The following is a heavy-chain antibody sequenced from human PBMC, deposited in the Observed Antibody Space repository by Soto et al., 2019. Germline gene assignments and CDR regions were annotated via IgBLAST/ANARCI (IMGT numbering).Heavy chain of an antibody. V-gene: IGHV3-23*01. CDR2: ITDSGGNT. CDR3: AKRYGNSRARAY. D-gene: IGHD1-1*01. Sequence: PGGSLRLSCAASGFTFSSYGMHWVRQAPGKGLEWVSSITDSGGNTYLADSVKGRFTLSRDNSKNTLYLQMNSLRAEDTAVYYRAKRYGNSRARAYWAQGPLVPVSS. CDR1: GFTFSSYG. J-gene: IGHJ4*02.